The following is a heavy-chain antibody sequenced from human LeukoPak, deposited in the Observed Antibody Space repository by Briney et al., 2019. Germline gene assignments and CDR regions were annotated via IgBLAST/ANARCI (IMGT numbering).Heavy chain of an antibody. J-gene: IGHJ4*02. CDR1: GFIFSGSW. Sequence: GGSLRLSCAASGFIFSGSWMTWVRQAPGKGLEGVANIKQDGSEKYYVDSVKGRFTIYRDNTKNSLYLQMYGLRAENTAVYYCVRHQGTTFDYWGQGTLVAVSS. CDR3: VRHQGTTFDY. CDR2: IKQDGSEK. V-gene: IGHV3-7*03. D-gene: IGHD1-1*01.